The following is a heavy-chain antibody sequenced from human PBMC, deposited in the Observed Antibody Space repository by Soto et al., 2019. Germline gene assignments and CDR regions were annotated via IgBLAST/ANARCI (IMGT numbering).Heavy chain of an antibody. CDR1: GXTFXXXX. D-gene: IGHD5-12*01. CDR3: XXXXXXTSGDLEY. CDR2: IDTSNGNT. J-gene: IGHJ4*02. V-gene: IGHV1-18*01. Sequence: QVQLVQSGAEVKKPGASVKVSCQASGXTFXXXXXXXXRQAPGQGLEWMGWIDTSNGNTDYAQTFQDRVTMTADTSTXXXXXXXXXXXXXXXXXXXXXXXXXXTSGDLEYWGQGTLVAVSS.